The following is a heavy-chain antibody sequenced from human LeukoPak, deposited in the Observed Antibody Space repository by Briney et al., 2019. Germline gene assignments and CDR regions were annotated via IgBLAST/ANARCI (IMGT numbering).Heavy chain of an antibody. CDR2: ICYSGST. J-gene: IGHJ3*01. D-gene: IGHD3-9*01. CDR1: GGSISSSSYY. Sequence: SETLSLTCTVSGGSISSSSYYWGWIRQPPGKGLEWVGSICYSGSTYYNPSLKSRDTISVDTSKNQLSLKMSSVTAADTAVYYCAKGLRYLSFNDAFEFWGRGTMVTVSS. CDR3: AKGLRYLSFNDAFEF. V-gene: IGHV4-39*01.